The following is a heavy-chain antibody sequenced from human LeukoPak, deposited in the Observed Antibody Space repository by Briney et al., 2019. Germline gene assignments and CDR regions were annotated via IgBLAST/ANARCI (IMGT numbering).Heavy chain of an antibody. D-gene: IGHD3-10*01. Sequence: SETLSLTCTVSGGSVSGTTFYWGWIRQPPGEGLEWIGSIHYSGNTYHIPSLKSRVTISVDTSKNQFSLKLSSVTAADTAVYYCARGYGSGNNWFDPWGQGTLVTVSS. CDR2: IHYSGNT. CDR3: ARGYGSGNNWFDP. J-gene: IGHJ5*02. CDR1: GGSVSGTTFY. V-gene: IGHV4-39*01.